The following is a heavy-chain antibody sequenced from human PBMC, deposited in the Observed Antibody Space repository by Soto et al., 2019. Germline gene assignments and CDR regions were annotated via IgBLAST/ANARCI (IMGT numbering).Heavy chain of an antibody. Sequence: SETLSLTCAVSGVSFTSNNWWTWVRQPPGQGLEWIGEIYRTGSTNYNPALKSRVTISLDKSENQFSLKVTSLTAADTAVYYCASRDPGTSVDYWGQGTLVTVSS. CDR3: ASRDPGTSVDY. CDR2: IYRTGST. D-gene: IGHD1-7*01. V-gene: IGHV4-4*02. J-gene: IGHJ4*02. CDR1: GVSFTSNNW.